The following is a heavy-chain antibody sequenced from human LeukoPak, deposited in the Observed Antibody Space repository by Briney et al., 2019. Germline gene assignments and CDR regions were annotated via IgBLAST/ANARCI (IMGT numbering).Heavy chain of an antibody. CDR3: AKGLTRIAALDY. CDR1: GFTFSSYG. J-gene: IGHJ4*02. D-gene: IGHD6-6*01. V-gene: IGHV3-30*02. CDR2: IRYVGSNK. Sequence: PGGSLRLSCAASGFTFSSYGMHWGRQAPGKGLEWVAFIRYVGSNKYYADSVKGRFTISRDNSKNTLYLQMNSLRAEDTAVYYCAKGLTRIAALDYWGQGTLVTVSS.